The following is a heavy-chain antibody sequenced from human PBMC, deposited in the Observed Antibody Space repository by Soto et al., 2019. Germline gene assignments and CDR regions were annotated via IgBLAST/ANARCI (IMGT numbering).Heavy chain of an antibody. CDR2: IWYDGSNK. CDR3: ARDPSASSSWAFYYGMDV. J-gene: IGHJ6*02. CDR1: GFTFSSYG. Sequence: GGSLRLSCAASGFTFSSYGMHWVRQAPGKGLEWVAVIWYDGSNKYYADSVKGRFTISRDNSKNTLYLQMNSLRAEDTAVYYCARDPSASSSWAFYYGMDVWGQGTTVTVSS. D-gene: IGHD6-13*01. V-gene: IGHV3-33*01.